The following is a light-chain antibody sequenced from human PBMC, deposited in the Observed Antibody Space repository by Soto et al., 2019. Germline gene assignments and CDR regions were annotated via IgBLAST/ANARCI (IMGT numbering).Light chain of an antibody. J-gene: IGLJ1*01. CDR2: DVS. CDR1: SSDVGGYNY. Sequence: QSALTQPASVSGSPGQSITISLTGTSSDVGGYNYVSWYQQHPGKAPKLMIYDVSNRPSGVSNRFSGSKSGNTASLTISGLQAEDEADYYCSSYTSSSTYVFGTGTKVTVL. CDR3: SSYTSSSTYV. V-gene: IGLV2-14*01.